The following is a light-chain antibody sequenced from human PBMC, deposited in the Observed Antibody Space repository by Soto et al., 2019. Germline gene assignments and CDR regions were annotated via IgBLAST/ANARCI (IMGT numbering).Light chain of an antibody. CDR2: GAS. J-gene: IGKJ3*01. CDR1: QSVSSN. Sequence: EIVMTQSPATLSVSPGERATLSCRASQSVSSNLAWYQQKPGHAPRLLIYGASTSATGIPARFSGSGSGTEFTLTISSLQSEDVAFYYWQQYNNWPRGVFNFGPGTKVDIK. CDR3: QQYNNWPRGVFN. V-gene: IGKV3-15*01.